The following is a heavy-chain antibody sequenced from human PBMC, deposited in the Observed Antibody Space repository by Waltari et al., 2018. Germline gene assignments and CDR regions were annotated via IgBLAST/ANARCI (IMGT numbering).Heavy chain of an antibody. CDR1: EYTLTSHA. Sequence: QDQFVQSGAVVKKPGASGKISCQASEYTLTSHAIHWVRQAPGQRLHWMGCIHTGYGNTHYSQNFQGRVTIARDTSASTAYMELSSLTSEDTALYYCARGLDSGSWFIDYWGQGTLVTVSS. CDR3: ARGLDSGSWFIDY. D-gene: IGHD6-13*01. V-gene: IGHV1-3*04. J-gene: IGHJ4*02. CDR2: IHTGYGNT.